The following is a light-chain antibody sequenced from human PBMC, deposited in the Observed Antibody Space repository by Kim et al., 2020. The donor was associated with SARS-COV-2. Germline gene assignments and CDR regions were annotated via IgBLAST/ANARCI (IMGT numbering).Light chain of an antibody. CDR1: QSISNW. Sequence: TLSASVGDRVTITCRASQSISNWLAWYQQKPGKAPNLLIYKASNVESGVPSRFSGSGSGTQFTLTISSLHPDDVATYYCQHYNSYSFGQGTKLEI. V-gene: IGKV1-5*03. J-gene: IGKJ2*01. CDR2: KAS. CDR3: QHYNSYS.